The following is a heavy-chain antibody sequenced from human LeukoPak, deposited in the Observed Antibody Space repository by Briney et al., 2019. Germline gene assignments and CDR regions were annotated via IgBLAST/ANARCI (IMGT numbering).Heavy chain of an antibody. V-gene: IGHV4-34*01. J-gene: IGHJ6*03. CDR1: GGSFSGHY. Sequence: SETPSLTCAVYGGSFSGHYWSWIRQPPGKGLEWIGEINDSGSTEGNPSLKSRLTISVDTSKNQFSLKLSSVTAADTAVYYCARASARGYSYGYYYMDVWGKGTTVTVSS. D-gene: IGHD5-18*01. CDR2: INDSGST. CDR3: ARASARGYSYGYYYMDV.